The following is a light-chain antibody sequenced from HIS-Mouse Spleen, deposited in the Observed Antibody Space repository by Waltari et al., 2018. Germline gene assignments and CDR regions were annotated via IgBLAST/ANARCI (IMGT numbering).Light chain of an antibody. J-gene: IGKJ1*01. CDR1: QRVSSY. Sequence: EIVLTQSPATLSLSPGERATLTGRASQRVSSYLAWYQQKPGQAPRLLSYDASNRATCIPARFSGSGSGTDFTLTISSLEPEDFAVYYCQQRSNWPPATFGQGTKVEIK. CDR3: QQRSNWPPAT. CDR2: DAS. V-gene: IGKV3-11*01.